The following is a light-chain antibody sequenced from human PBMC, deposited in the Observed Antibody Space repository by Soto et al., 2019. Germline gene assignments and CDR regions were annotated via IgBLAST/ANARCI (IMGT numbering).Light chain of an antibody. Sequence: EIVLTQSPGTLSLSPGERATLSCRASQSVSSSYLAWYQQKPGQAPRLLIYGASSRDTGIPDRFSGSGSGTDFTLTISRLEPEDFAVYYCHQYGSSPPGTFGQGTKVEIK. V-gene: IGKV3-20*01. J-gene: IGKJ1*01. CDR1: QSVSSSY. CDR3: HQYGSSPPGT. CDR2: GAS.